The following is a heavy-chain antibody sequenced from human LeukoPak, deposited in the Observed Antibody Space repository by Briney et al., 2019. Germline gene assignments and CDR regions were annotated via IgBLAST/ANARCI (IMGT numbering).Heavy chain of an antibody. D-gene: IGHD3-10*01. CDR3: AREAGTYTGGLGYFDD. CDR1: GFTFSSYG. CDR2: IWYDGSNK. J-gene: IGHJ4*02. V-gene: IGHV3-33*01. Sequence: GRSLRLSCAASGFTFSSYGMHWVRQAPGKGLEWVAVIWYDGSNKYYVDSVKGRFTISKDNSKNTLYLQMNSLRAEDTAFYYCAREAGTYTGGLGYFDDWGQGTLVTVSS.